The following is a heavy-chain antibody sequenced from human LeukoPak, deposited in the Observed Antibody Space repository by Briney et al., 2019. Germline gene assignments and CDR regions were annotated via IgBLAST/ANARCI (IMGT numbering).Heavy chain of an antibody. D-gene: IGHD6-19*01. J-gene: IGHJ6*03. CDR3: ARVPYSSGWADFMKYYYMDV. CDR2: ISSSSSTI. CDR1: GFTFSSYS. V-gene: IGHV3-48*01. Sequence: GGSLRLSCAASGFTFSSYSMNWVRQAPGKGLEWVSYISSSSSTIYYADSVKGRFTISRDNAKNSLYLQMSSLRAEDTAVYYCARVPYSSGWADFMKYYYMDVWGKGTTVTVSS.